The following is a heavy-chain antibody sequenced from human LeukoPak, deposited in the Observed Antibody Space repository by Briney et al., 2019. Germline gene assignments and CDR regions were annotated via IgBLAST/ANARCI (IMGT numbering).Heavy chain of an antibody. Sequence: SSETLSLTCTVPGGSISSYYWSWIRQPPGKGLEWIGYIYYSGSTNYNPSLKSRVTISVDTSKNQFSLKLSSVTAADTAVYYCARDHDYGDAFDIWGQGTMVTVSS. CDR3: ARDHDYGDAFDI. V-gene: IGHV4-59*01. CDR1: GGSISSYY. J-gene: IGHJ3*02. CDR2: IYYSGST. D-gene: IGHD4-17*01.